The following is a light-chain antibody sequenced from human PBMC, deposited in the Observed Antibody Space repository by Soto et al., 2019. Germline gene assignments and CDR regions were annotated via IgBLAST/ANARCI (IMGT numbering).Light chain of an antibody. CDR3: QQSYAIPLT. CDR2: ATS. Sequence: DIQMTQSPSSLSASVGDRVSITCRASQSISANLNWFQQKPGRAPNLLIYATSTLQSGVPSRFSGTRSGTDFTLTISTLQPEDSATYYCQQSYAIPLTFGGGTKV. V-gene: IGKV1-39*01. CDR1: QSISAN. J-gene: IGKJ4*01.